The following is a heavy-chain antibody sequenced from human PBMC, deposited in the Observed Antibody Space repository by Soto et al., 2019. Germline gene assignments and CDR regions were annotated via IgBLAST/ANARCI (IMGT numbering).Heavy chain of an antibody. V-gene: IGHV3-74*01. CDR3: AIGEGKGYYYGMDV. J-gene: IGHJ6*02. D-gene: IGHD1-26*01. CDR1: RFTFGSYW. CDR2: INVDGTET. Sequence: PGGSLRLSCTAPRFTFGSYWMHWVRQAPGKGLVWVSDINVDGTETWYADSVKGRFTISRDNSKNTLYLQMNSLRAEDTAVYYCAIGEGKGYYYGMDVWGQGTTVTVSS.